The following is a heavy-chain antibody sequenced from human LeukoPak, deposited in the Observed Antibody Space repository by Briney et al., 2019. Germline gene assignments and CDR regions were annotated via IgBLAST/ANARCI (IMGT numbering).Heavy chain of an antibody. J-gene: IGHJ4*02. CDR1: GGSFSGYY. CDR2: INHSGST. V-gene: IGHV4-34*01. D-gene: IGHD2-2*02. Sequence: SETLSLTCAAYGGSFSGYYWSWIRQPPGKGPEWIGEINHSGSTNYNPSLKSRVTISVDTSKNQFSLKLSSVTAADTAVYYCARGTGYCSSTSCYRGLGLDYWGQGTLVTVSS. CDR3: ARGTGYCSSTSCYRGLGLDY.